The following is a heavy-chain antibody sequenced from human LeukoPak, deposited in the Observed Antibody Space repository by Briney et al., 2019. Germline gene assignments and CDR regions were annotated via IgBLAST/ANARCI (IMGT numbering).Heavy chain of an antibody. CDR1: GFTFSSYS. D-gene: IGHD2-2*02. CDR3: ARDHCSSTSCYTGPNWFDL. CDR2: ISSSSSYI. J-gene: IGHJ5*02. Sequence: GGSLRLSCAASGFTFSSYSMNWVRQAPGKGLEWVSSISSSSSYIYYADSVKGRFTISRDNAKNSLYLQMNSLRAEDTAVYYCARDHCSSTSCYTGPNWFDLWGQGTLVTVSS. V-gene: IGHV3-21*01.